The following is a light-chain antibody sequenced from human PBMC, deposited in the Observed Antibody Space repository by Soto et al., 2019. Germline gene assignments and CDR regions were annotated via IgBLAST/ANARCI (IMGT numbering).Light chain of an antibody. CDR3: QQYKTYSRT. CDR1: QSISPW. V-gene: IGKV1-5*03. J-gene: IGKJ1*01. CDR2: TTS. Sequence: DIQMTQSPSTLSASVGDRVTITCRASQSISPWLAWYQQRPGKAPKVLMYTTSTLQAGGPSRFSGSGYGTEFNLTISSLQPDDFATYYCQQYKTYSRTFGQGTKVEI.